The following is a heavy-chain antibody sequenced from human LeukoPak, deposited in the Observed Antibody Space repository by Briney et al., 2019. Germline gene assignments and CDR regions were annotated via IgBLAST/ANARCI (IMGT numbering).Heavy chain of an antibody. CDR3: ARSNDFWSGFLAYYYGMDV. Sequence: ASVKVSCKASGYTFTGYYMHWVRPAPGQGLEWMGWINPNSGGTNYAQKFQGRVTMTRDTSISTAYMELSRLRSDDTAVYYCARSNDFWSGFLAYYYGMDVWGQGTTVTVSS. D-gene: IGHD3-3*01. V-gene: IGHV1-2*02. CDR2: INPNSGGT. CDR1: GYTFTGYY. J-gene: IGHJ6*02.